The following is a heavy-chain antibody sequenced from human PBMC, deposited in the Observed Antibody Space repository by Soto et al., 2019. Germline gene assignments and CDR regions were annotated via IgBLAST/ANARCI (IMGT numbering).Heavy chain of an antibody. CDR1: GGSIGNYY. Sequence: QVQLQESGPGLVKPSESLSLTCSVSGGSIGNYYWAWIRQSAGKGLEWIGRIYTSGRTHYNPSLTGRVNMSIDTSKNQFSLRLTSVTAADTAIYYCARDYDVNTALDYWYFDLWGRGTLVTVSS. J-gene: IGHJ2*01. V-gene: IGHV4-4*07. CDR3: ARDYDVNTALDYWYFDL. CDR2: IYTSGRT. D-gene: IGHD5-18*01.